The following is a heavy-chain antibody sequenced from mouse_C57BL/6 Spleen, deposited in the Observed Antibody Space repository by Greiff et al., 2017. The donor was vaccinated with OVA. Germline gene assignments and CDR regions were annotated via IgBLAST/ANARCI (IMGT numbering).Heavy chain of an antibody. D-gene: IGHD2-5*01. V-gene: IGHV1-19*01. Sequence: VQLKQSGPVLVKPGASVKMSCKASGYTFTDYYMNWVKQSHGKSLEWIGVINPYNGGTSYNQKFKGKATLTVDKSSSTAYMELNSLTSEDSAVYYCARSDYSNYESWFAYWGQGTLVTVSA. CDR2: INPYNGGT. CDR1: GYTFTDYY. CDR3: ARSDYSNYESWFAY. J-gene: IGHJ3*01.